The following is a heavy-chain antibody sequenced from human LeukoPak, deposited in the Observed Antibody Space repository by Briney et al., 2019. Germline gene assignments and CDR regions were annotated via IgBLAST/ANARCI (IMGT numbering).Heavy chain of an antibody. V-gene: IGHV3-48*02. J-gene: IGHJ4*02. CDR3: ARANSPLGRGVTFDFDS. CDR1: GFTVSFNY. D-gene: IGHD3-10*01. Sequence: GGSLRLSCAASGFTVSFNYMSWVRQAPGKGLVWVSYISSSSSTIYYADSVMGRFTISRDNAKNSLYLQMNSLRDEDTAVYFCARANSPLGRGVTFDFDSWGQGTLVTVSS. CDR2: ISSSSSTI.